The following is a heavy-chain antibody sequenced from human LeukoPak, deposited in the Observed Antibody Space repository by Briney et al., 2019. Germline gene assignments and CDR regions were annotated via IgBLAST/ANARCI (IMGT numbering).Heavy chain of an antibody. V-gene: IGHV4-59*01. CDR2: IYYSGST. CDR1: GGSISSYY. CDR3: ARGGDYYGSGSYYAFDP. D-gene: IGHD3-10*01. Sequence: SETLSLTRTVSGGSISSYYWSWIRQPPGKGLEWIGYIYYSGSTNYNPSLKSRVTISVDTSKNQFSLKLSSVTAADTAVYYCARGGDYYGSGSYYAFDPWGQGTLVTVSS. J-gene: IGHJ5*02.